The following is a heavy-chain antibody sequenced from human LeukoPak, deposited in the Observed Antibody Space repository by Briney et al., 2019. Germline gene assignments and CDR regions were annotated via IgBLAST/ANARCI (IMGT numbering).Heavy chain of an antibody. CDR3: ARDSSARNYYDSSGSSRDAFDI. J-gene: IGHJ3*02. Sequence: SETLSLTCTVSGGSISSNYYSWGWIRQPPGRGLEWIGSISYTGSTYSNPSLMSRVTMSADTSKNQFSLKLSSVTAADTAVYYCARDSSARNYYDSSGSSRDAFDIWGQGTMVTVSS. D-gene: IGHD3-22*01. V-gene: IGHV4-39*07. CDR1: GGSISSNYYS. CDR2: ISYTGST.